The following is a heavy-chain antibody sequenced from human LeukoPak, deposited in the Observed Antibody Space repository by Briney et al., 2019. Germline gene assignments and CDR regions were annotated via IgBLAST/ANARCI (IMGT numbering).Heavy chain of an antibody. J-gene: IGHJ4*02. CDR3: AKYMVRGGH. Sequence: PGGSLRLSCAASGFTFSSYAMSWGRQAPGEGLEWVSAISGSGGSTYYADSVKSRVTISRDNSKNTLYLQMNSVRAEDTAVYYCAKYMVRGGHWGQGTLVTVSS. CDR2: ISGSGGST. D-gene: IGHD3-10*01. V-gene: IGHV3-23*01. CDR1: GFTFSSYA.